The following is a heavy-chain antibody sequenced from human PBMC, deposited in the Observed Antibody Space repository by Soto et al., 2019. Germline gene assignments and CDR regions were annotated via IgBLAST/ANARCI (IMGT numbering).Heavy chain of an antibody. V-gene: IGHV4-31*03. CDR1: GDSISSGGYY. CDR2: IYYSGST. CDR3: ARGGRRSPVMDV. J-gene: IGHJ6*02. Sequence: QVQLQESGPGLVKPSQTLSLTCTVSGDSISSGGYYWSWIRQHPGKGLGWIGYIYYSGSTYYNPSPKSRVTISGYTSTKLFSLKLSSVTAADTAVYYCARGGRRSPVMDVWGQGTTVTVSS.